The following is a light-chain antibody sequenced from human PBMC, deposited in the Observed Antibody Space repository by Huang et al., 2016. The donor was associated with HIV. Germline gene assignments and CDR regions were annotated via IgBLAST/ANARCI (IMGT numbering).Light chain of an antibody. Sequence: EIVMTQSPATLSVSPGERATLSCRASQSLSINLAWYQQKPGQAPRLLLYGASTRAPGIPARFSGSGSGTDFTLTLSILQSEDFAVYYCQQYNNWPLTFGGGTKVEIK. V-gene: IGKV3-15*01. CDR2: GAS. CDR3: QQYNNWPLT. CDR1: QSLSIN. J-gene: IGKJ4*01.